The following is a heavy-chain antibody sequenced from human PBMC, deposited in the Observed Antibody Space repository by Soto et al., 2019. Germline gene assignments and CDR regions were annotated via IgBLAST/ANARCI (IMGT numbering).Heavy chain of an antibody. J-gene: IGHJ6*02. Sequence: SETLSLTCTVSGGSISSYYWSWFRQSPGKRMEWIGYVHHSWGSSYNPSLQSRVAISLDTSKSQFSLKVISVTATDTAVYYCARQGFGPLHGLVDVWGQGTTVTVSS. CDR3: ARQGFGPLHGLVDV. D-gene: IGHD3-10*01. V-gene: IGHV4-59*08. CDR2: VHHSWGS. CDR1: GGSISSYY.